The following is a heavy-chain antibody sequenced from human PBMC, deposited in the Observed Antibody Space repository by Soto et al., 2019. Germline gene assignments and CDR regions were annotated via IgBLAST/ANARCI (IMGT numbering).Heavy chain of an antibody. CDR1: GGSFSGYY. CDR2: INHSGST. J-gene: IGHJ4*01. Sequence: EAMSLTCSVYGGSFSGYYWSWIRQPPGEGLEWIGEINHSGSTNYNPSLKSRVTISVDTSKNQFSLKLSSVTAADTAVYYCAMITMLAAGYIVYWC. CDR3: AMITMLAAGYIVY. D-gene: IGHD3-22*01. V-gene: IGHV4-34*01.